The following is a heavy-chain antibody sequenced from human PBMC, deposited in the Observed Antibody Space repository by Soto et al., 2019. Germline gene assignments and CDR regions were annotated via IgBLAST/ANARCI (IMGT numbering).Heavy chain of an antibody. CDR1: GFSLSNGGGG. V-gene: IGHV2-26*02. D-gene: IGHD6-19*01. J-gene: IGHJ2*01. Sequence: VTLKESGPVLVKPTETLTLTCTVSGFSLSNGGGGVSWIRQPPGKALECLAHMFSNDEKSYSTSLKSRLTTSKDTSASQVVLIMTNMDPVDTAAYYCARIWRSSGGVNYFDLWGRGTLVTVSS. CDR2: MFSNDEK. CDR3: ARIWRSSGGVNYFDL.